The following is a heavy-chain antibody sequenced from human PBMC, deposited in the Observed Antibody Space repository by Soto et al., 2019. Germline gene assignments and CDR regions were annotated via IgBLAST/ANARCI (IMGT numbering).Heavy chain of an antibody. D-gene: IGHD1-20*01. CDR1: GFTFSDCY. CDR2: IVSSGSHK. CDR3: ASLGLTGNTAPYYYNMDV. Sequence: GGSLRLSCAASGFTFSDCYMSWVRQSPGKGLEWVSSIVSSGSHKYYADSVKGRFTISRDNAKNSLFLQMDSLTAEDTAVYFCASLGLTGNTAPYYYNMDVWGQGTRVSVSS. J-gene: IGHJ6*02. V-gene: IGHV3-21*01.